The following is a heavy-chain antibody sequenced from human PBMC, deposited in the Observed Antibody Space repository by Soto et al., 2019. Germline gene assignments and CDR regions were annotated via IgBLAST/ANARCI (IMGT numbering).Heavy chain of an antibody. CDR3: ARYRLGNGGYYDSSLRDYYYYGMDV. Sequence: PGESLKISCKGSGYSFTSYWIGWVRQMPGKGLEWMGIIYPGDSDTRYSPSFQGQVTISADKSISTAYMQWSSLKASDTAMYYSARYRLGNGGYYDSSLRDYYYYGMDVWGQGTTVTVSS. J-gene: IGHJ6*02. CDR2: IYPGDSDT. CDR1: GYSFTSYW. V-gene: IGHV5-51*01. D-gene: IGHD3-22*01.